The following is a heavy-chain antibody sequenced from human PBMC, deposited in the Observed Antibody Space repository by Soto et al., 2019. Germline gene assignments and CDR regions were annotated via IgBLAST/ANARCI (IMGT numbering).Heavy chain of an antibody. J-gene: IGHJ4*02. D-gene: IGHD5-12*01. CDR3: VKSRGGNNFDFFD. Sequence: GGSLRLSCSASGFTFSRYAMHWVRQAPGKGLEYVSGIRGNGDPPFYADSVKGRFTISRDNSKDTLYLQMSSLSADDTAVYYCVKSRGGNNFDFFDWGQGALVTVSS. V-gene: IGHV3-64D*06. CDR2: IRGNGDPP. CDR1: GFTFSRYA.